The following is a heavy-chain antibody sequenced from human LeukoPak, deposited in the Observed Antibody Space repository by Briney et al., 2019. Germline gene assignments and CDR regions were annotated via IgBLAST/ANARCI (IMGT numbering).Heavy chain of an antibody. CDR1: GGSISDFY. CDR3: AQVTVGGHFDF. CDR2: VSATGST. Sequence: SETLSLTCTVSGGSISDFYWSWIRQPAGKGLEYTGRVSATGSTSFNPSLQSRVTMSVDTSKSQFSLKLSSVTAADTAVYYCAQVTVGGHFDFWGQGILVTVSS. D-gene: IGHD6-19*01. V-gene: IGHV4-4*07. J-gene: IGHJ4*02.